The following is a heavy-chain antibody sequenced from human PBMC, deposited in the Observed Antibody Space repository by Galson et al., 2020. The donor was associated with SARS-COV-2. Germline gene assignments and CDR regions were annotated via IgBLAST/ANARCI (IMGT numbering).Heavy chain of an antibody. V-gene: IGHV1-69*01. CDR2: IIPIFGTA. CDR3: ARGGPYCSSTSCRENWFDP. J-gene: IGHJ5*02. Sequence: GQGLEWMGGIIPIFGTANYAQKFQGRVTITADESTSTAYMELSSLRSEDTAVYYCARGGPYCSSTSCRENWFDPWGQGTLVTVSS. D-gene: IGHD2-2*01.